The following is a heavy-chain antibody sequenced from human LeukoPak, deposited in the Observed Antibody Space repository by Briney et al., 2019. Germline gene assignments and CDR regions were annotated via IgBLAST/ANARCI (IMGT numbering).Heavy chain of an antibody. D-gene: IGHD3-3*01. CDR1: GYSFTTSW. J-gene: IGHJ4*02. CDR2: IYPSDSDT. CDR3: ARQWSRDFAY. Sequence: HGESLKISCKGSGYSFTTSWIGWVRQMPGKGLEWMGIIYPSDSDTTYSPSFQGQVTISADKSISTAYLQWSSLKASDTAMYYCARQWSRDFAYWGQGTLVTVSS. V-gene: IGHV5-51*01.